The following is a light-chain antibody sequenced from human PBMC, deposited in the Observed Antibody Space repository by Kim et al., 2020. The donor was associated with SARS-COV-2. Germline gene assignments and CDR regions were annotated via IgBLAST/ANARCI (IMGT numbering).Light chain of an antibody. CDR3: QQYNNWTWT. CDR1: QSVSSN. J-gene: IGKJ1*01. Sequence: EIVMTQSPATLSVSPGERATLSCRASQSVSSNLAWYQQKPGQAPRLLIYGASTRATGIPARFSGSGSRTEFTLTISSLQSEDFAVYYCQQYNNWTWTFGQGTKVDIK. CDR2: GAS. V-gene: IGKV3-15*01.